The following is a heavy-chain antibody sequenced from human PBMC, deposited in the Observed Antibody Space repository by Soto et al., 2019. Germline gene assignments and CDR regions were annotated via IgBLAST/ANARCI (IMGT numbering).Heavy chain of an antibody. Sequence: EVQLLESGGGLVQPGGSLRLSCAASGFTFSDYGMSWVRQAPGKGLEWVSVMSGSGDAAYYADSVKGRFTISRDNAKNTLYRQMNSLRAEETAVYFCAKKVTIYEVDPADYWGQGTQVAVSS. CDR3: AKKVTIYEVDPADY. CDR1: GFTFSDYG. D-gene: IGHD3-3*01. J-gene: IGHJ4*02. CDR2: MSGSGDAA. V-gene: IGHV3-23*01.